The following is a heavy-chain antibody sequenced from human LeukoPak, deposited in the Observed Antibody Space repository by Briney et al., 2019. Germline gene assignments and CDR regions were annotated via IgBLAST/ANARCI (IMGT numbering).Heavy chain of an antibody. V-gene: IGHV4-59*08. D-gene: IGHD3-22*01. Sequence: SETLSLTCAVSGDSISSSYWSWIRQSPGKGLEWIGYIYYSGNTNYNPSLKSRATISLDTSKNQFSLKLSSVTAADTAVYYCARHYDTSGYWFYFDYWGQGTLLTVSS. J-gene: IGHJ4*02. CDR3: ARHYDTSGYWFYFDY. CDR2: IYYSGNT. CDR1: GDSISSSY.